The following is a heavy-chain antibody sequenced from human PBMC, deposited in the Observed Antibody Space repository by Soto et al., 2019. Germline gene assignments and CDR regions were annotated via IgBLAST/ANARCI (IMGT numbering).Heavy chain of an antibody. J-gene: IGHJ5*02. CDR3: ARGWWDSSSFFQPNNWFDP. V-gene: IGHV1-69*05. D-gene: IGHD6-13*01. CDR1: GGTFSSYA. CDR2: IIPIFGTA. Sequence: SVKVSCKASGGTFSSYAISWVRQAPGQGLEWMGGIIPIFGTANYAQKFQGRVTMTRNTSISTAYMELSSLRSEDTAVYYCARGWWDSSSFFQPNNWFDPWGQGTLVTVSS.